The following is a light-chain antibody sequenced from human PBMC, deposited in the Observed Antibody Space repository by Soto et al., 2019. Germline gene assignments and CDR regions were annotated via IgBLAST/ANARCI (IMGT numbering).Light chain of an antibody. J-gene: IGKJ3*01. V-gene: IGKV1-13*02. CDR2: DAS. Sequence: ASQLTQSPSSLSASVGDRVTITCRASQGISSALAWYQQKPGKAPKLLIYDASSLESGVPSRFSGSGSGTDFTITISRLQPEDFATYYCQQFNSYPPTFGPGTKVDIK. CDR1: QGISSA. CDR3: QQFNSYPPT.